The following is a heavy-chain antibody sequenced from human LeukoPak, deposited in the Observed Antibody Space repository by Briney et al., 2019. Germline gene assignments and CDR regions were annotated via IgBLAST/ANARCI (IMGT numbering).Heavy chain of an antibody. V-gene: IGHV4-39*01. D-gene: IGHD2-15*01. CDR2: IYYSGST. J-gene: IGHJ6*03. Sequence: SETLSLTCTVSGGSISSSSYYWGWIRQPPGKGLEWIGSIYYSGSTYYNPSLKSRVTISVDTSKNQFSLRLSSVTAADTAVYYCARQYCSGGSCYLDYYYYYMDVWGKGTTVAVSS. CDR1: GGSISSSSYY. CDR3: ARQYCSGGSCYLDYYYYYMDV.